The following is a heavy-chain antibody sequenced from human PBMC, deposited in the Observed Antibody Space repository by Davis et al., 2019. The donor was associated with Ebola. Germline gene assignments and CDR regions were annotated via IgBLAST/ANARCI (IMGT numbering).Heavy chain of an antibody. CDR2: IYSGGST. V-gene: IGHV3-66*01. J-gene: IGHJ6*02. CDR1: GFTVSSNY. CDR3: ARERARYSSSWSGYYYYYYGMDV. Sequence: GGSLRLSCAASGFTVSSNYMSWVRQAPGKGLEWVSVIYSGGSTYYADSVKGRFTISRDNSKNTLYLQMNSLRAEDTAVYYCARERARYSSSWSGYYYYYYGMDVWGQGTTVTVSS. D-gene: IGHD6-6*01.